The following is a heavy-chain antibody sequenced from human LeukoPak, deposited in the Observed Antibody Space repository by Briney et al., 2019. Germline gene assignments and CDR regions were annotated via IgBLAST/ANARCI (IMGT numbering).Heavy chain of an antibody. CDR1: GFTFSSYW. V-gene: IGHV3-74*01. CDR3: ARVRSGTWNGYEY. CDR2: ISTDGSST. D-gene: IGHD3-3*01. J-gene: IGHJ4*02. Sequence: QPGGSLRLSCAASGFTFSSYWMHWVRHTPGKGLVWVSRISTDGSSTSYADSVKGRFTISRDNAKNTLYLQMDSLRAEDSAVYYCARVRSGTWNGYEYWGQGTLVTVSS.